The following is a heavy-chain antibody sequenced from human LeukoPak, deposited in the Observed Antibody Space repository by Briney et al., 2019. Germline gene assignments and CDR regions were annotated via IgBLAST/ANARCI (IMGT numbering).Heavy chain of an antibody. D-gene: IGHD6-13*01. J-gene: IGHJ6*03. V-gene: IGHV1-46*01. CDR2: INPSGGST. CDR3: ARDRGNSSWYVIYYYYMDV. Sequence: ASVKVSCKASGYTFTSYYMHWVRQAPGQGLEWMGIINPSGGSTSYAQKFQGRVTMTRDMSTSTVYMELSSLRSEDTAVYYCARDRGNSSWYVIYYYYMDVWGKGTTVTVSS. CDR1: GYTFTSYY.